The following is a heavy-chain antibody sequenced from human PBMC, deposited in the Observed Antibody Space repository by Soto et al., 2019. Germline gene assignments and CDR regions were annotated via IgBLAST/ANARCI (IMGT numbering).Heavy chain of an antibody. Sequence: GGSLRLSCAASGFTFSSYGMHWVRQAPGKGLEWVAVIWYDGSNKYYADSVKGRFTISRDNSKNTLYLQMNSLRAEDTAVYYCARAFRPHYYDSSGYYYHGAFDIWGQGTMVTVSS. J-gene: IGHJ3*02. CDR2: IWYDGSNK. V-gene: IGHV3-33*01. D-gene: IGHD3-22*01. CDR1: GFTFSSYG. CDR3: ARAFRPHYYDSSGYYYHGAFDI.